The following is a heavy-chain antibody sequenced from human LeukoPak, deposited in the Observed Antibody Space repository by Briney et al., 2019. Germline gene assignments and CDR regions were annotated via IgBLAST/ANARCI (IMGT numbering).Heavy chain of an antibody. D-gene: IGHD3-10*01. J-gene: IGHJ5*02. CDR3: ARVSSRISMGRSPPYNWFDP. Sequence: SETLSLTCAASGYSISRGYYRGWIRPPPRKGLEWIRSIYHSGSTYYNPSLKSRVTISVDTSKNTFSLKLSSVTAADTAVYYWARVSSRISMGRSPPYNWFDPWGQGTPVTVSS. CDR1: GYSISRGYY. V-gene: IGHV4-38-2*01. CDR2: IYHSGST.